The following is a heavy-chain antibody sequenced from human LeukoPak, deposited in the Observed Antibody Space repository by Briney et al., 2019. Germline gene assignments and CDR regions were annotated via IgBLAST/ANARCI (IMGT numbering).Heavy chain of an antibody. CDR3: ARDLSRVQLWLYYFDY. J-gene: IGHJ4*02. V-gene: IGHV4-59*12. CDR2: IYYSGST. CDR1: GGSISSYY. D-gene: IGHD5-18*01. Sequence: SETLSLTCTVSGGSISSYYRSWIRQPPGKGLEWIGYIYYSGSTNYNPSLKSRVTISVDTSKNQFSLKLSSVTAADTAVYYCARDLSRVQLWLYYFDYWGQGTLVTVSS.